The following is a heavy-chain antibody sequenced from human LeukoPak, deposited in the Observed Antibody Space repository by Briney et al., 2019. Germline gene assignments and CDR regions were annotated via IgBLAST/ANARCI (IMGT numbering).Heavy chain of an antibody. CDR1: GFTVSSNS. Sequence: GGSLRLSCTVSGFTVSSNSMSWVRQAPGKGLEWVSFIYSGTIHYSDSVKGRFTISRDNSKNTLYLQMNSLRAVDTAVYYCARGEISGPGPIYWYFDFWGRGTLVTVSS. V-gene: IGHV3-53*01. J-gene: IGHJ2*01. CDR3: ARGEISGPGPIYWYFDF. CDR2: IYSGTI. D-gene: IGHD5-12*01.